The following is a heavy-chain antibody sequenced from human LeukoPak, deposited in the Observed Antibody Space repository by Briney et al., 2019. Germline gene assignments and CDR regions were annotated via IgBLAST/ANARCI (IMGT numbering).Heavy chain of an antibody. Sequence: PSETLSLTCAVYGGSLSGYYWSWIRQPPGKGLEWIGEINHSGSTNYNPSLKSRVTISVDTSKNQFSLKLSSVTAADTAVYYCARGPEAVAGTSVDYWGQGTLVTVSS. CDR3: ARGPEAVAGTSVDY. CDR2: INHSGST. V-gene: IGHV4-34*01. CDR1: GGSLSGYY. D-gene: IGHD6-19*01. J-gene: IGHJ4*02.